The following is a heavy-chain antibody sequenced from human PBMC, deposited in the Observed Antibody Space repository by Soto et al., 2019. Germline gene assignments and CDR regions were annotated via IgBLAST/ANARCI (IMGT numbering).Heavy chain of an antibody. CDR1: GFPFSTYA. V-gene: IGHV3-23*01. CDR2: ITNSGGIT. CDR3: AKDRSGTTADAIDR. D-gene: IGHD1-1*01. J-gene: IGHJ3*02. Sequence: EVQLLESGGGLVQPGGSLRLSCAASGFPFSTYALNWVRQAPGKGLEWVSTITNSGGITYYADSVKGGFTISRDNSQNTLYLQMNIMRDEYKAIYYCAKDRSGTTADAIDRWGQGTMVTVSS.